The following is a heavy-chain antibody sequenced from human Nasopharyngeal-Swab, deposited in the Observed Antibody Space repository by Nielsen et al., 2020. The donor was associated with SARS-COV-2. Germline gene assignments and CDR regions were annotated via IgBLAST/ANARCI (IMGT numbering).Heavy chain of an antibody. J-gene: IGHJ4*02. V-gene: IGHV3-30*03. Sequence: GESLKISCAASGFTFSSFGMHWVRQAPGKGLEWVAFIAHDASNEYYGDSVKGRFSISRDSSKNTLYLQMNSLRAEDTAIYYCARGSSDWNGIDYWGQGTSVTVSS. D-gene: IGHD6-19*01. CDR3: ARGSSDWNGIDY. CDR1: GFTFSSFG. CDR2: IAHDASNE.